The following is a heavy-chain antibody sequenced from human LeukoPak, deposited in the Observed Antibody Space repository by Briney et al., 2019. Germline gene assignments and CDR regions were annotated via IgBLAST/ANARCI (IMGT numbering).Heavy chain of an antibody. CDR1: GGSFSGYY. Sequence: PSETLSLTCAVYGGSFSGYYWSWIRQPPGKGLEWIGEINHSGSTNYNPSLKSRVTISVDTSKNQFSLKLSSVTAADTAVYYCARQKVAGTWPAYYYYYMDVWGKGTTVTISS. J-gene: IGHJ6*03. D-gene: IGHD6-19*01. V-gene: IGHV4-34*01. CDR3: ARQKVAGTWPAYYYYYMDV. CDR2: INHSGST.